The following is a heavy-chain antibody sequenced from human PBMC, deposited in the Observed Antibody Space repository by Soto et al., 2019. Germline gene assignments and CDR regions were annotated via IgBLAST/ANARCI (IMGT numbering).Heavy chain of an antibody. D-gene: IGHD3-10*01. CDR2: IIPIFGTA. CDR1: RGTFSSYA. CDR3: ARGGELAVRGAGAFDI. Sequence: QVQLVQSGAEVKKPGSSVKVSCKASRGTFSSYAISWVRQAPGQGLEWMGGIIPIFGTANYAQKFQGRVTITADESTSTAYMELSSLRSEDTAVYYCARGGELAVRGAGAFDIWGQGTMVTVSS. J-gene: IGHJ3*02. V-gene: IGHV1-69*01.